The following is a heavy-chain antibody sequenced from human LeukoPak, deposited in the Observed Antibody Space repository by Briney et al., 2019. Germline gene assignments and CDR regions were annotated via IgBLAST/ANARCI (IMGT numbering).Heavy chain of an antibody. J-gene: IGHJ4*02. Sequence: GGSLRLSCAASGFTFSSYAMHWVRQAPGKGLEWVAVISYDGSNKYYADSVKGRFTISRDNSKNTLYLQMNSLRAEDTAVYYCARGAYYYEDWGQGTLVTVSS. V-gene: IGHV3-30*04. CDR2: ISYDGSNK. CDR3: ARGAYYYED. D-gene: IGHD3-22*01. CDR1: GFTFSSYA.